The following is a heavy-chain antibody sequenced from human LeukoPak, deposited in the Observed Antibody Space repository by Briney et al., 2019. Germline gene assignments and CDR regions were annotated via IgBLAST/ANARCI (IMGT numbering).Heavy chain of an antibody. CDR2: ISGSGGST. Sequence: GGSLRLSCAASGFTFSSYGMSWVRQAPGKGLEWVSAISGSGGSTHYADSVKGRFTISRDNAKNSLYPQMNSLRAEDTAVYYCARAGRKSRGVDLVRKKETGYYYYMDVWGKGTTVTVSS. V-gene: IGHV3-23*01. D-gene: IGHD3-10*02. J-gene: IGHJ6*03. CDR3: ARAGRKSRGVDLVRKKETGYYYYMDV. CDR1: GFTFSSYG.